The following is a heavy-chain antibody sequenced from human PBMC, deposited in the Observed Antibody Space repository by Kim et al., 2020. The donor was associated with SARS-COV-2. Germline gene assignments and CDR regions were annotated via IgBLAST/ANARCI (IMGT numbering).Heavy chain of an antibody. V-gene: IGHV3-23*01. CDR1: GFTFSRYA. Sequence: GGSLRLSCAASGFTFSRYAMSWVRQAPGKGLEWVSAISGSGGSTYYGGSVKGRFTISRDNSKNTMYLQMNSLRAEDTAVYYCAKDSGNDYVDQLDYWGQGTLVTVSS. D-gene: IGHD4-17*01. CDR2: ISGSGGST. J-gene: IGHJ4*02. CDR3: AKDSGNDYVDQLDY.